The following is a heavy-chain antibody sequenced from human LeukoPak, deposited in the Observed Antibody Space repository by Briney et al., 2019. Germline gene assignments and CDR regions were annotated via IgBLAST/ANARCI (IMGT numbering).Heavy chain of an antibody. D-gene: IGHD5-24*01. Sequence: SVKVSCKASGYTFSSYDINWMRQATGQGLEWMGWMNPNSGNTGYAQKFQGRVTMTRNTSISTAYMELSSLRSEDTAVYYCARVEMATARRFDHWGQGTLVTVSS. J-gene: IGHJ5*02. CDR1: GYTFSSYD. V-gene: IGHV1-8*01. CDR2: MNPNSGNT. CDR3: ARVEMATARRFDH.